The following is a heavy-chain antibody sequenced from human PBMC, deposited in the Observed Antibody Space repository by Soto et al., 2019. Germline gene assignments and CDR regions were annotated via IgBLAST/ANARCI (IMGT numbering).Heavy chain of an antibody. V-gene: IGHV3-23*01. J-gene: IGHJ5*02. CDR1: GFTFSSYA. D-gene: IGHD3-3*01. CDR2: ISGSGGST. Sequence: GGSLRLSCAASGFTFSSYAMSWVRQAPGKGLEWVSAISGSGGSTYYADSVKGRFTISRDNSKNTLYLQMNSLRAEDTAVYYCAKPTIFGVVTPYNWFDPWGQGTLVTVSS. CDR3: AKPTIFGVVTPYNWFDP.